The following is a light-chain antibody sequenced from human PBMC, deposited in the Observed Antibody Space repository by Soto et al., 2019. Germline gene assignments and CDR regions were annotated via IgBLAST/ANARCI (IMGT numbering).Light chain of an antibody. Sequence: EIVMTQSPATLSVSPGERATLSCRASQSVSTNLVWYQQKPGQAPRLLIYGASTRATGVPGRFSGTGSGTEFTLTISSLQSEDSPVYYCQQYNHWWTFGQGTKVEI. J-gene: IGKJ1*01. V-gene: IGKV3-15*01. CDR2: GAS. CDR3: QQYNHWWT. CDR1: QSVSTN.